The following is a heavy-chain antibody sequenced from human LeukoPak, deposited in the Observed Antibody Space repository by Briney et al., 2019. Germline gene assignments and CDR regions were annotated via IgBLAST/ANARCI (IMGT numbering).Heavy chain of an antibody. CDR3: ARGYSYGYEADY. CDR1: GDTFTSYD. CDR2: MNPNSGNT. J-gene: IGHJ4*02. D-gene: IGHD5-18*01. Sequence: ASVKVSCKASGDTFTSYDINWVRQATGQGREWMGWMNPNSGNTGYAQKFQGRVTITRNTSISTAYMELSSLRSEDTAVYYRARGYSYGYEADYWGQGTLVTVSS. V-gene: IGHV1-8*03.